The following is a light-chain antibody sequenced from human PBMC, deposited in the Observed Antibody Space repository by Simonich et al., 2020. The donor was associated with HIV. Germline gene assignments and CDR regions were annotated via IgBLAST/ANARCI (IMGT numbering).Light chain of an antibody. CDR2: RDS. J-gene: IGLJ3*02. CDR1: ALPKQY. Sequence: SYELTQPPSVSVSPGQTARITCSGDALPKQYAHWYQQKPGQAPVLVIYRDSERPPEIPERVSGSSSGTTVTLTISGVQAEDEADYYCQSADSSGTYWVFGGGTKLTVL. CDR3: QSADSSGTYWV. V-gene: IGLV3-25*03.